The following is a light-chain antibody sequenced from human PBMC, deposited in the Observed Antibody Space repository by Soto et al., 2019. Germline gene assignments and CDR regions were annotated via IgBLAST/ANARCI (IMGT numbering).Light chain of an antibody. V-gene: IGLV2-14*01. J-gene: IGLJ1*01. CDR1: SSDVGGYNL. CDR3: SSYKSSSTLPYV. Sequence: QSALTQPASVSGSPGQSITISCTGTSSDVGGYNLVSWYQKYPDKAPKLMIFDVNTRPLGVSNRFSVSKSGHTASLTISGLPPEDGAGYYCSSYKSSSTLPYVFGTGTKLTVL. CDR2: DVN.